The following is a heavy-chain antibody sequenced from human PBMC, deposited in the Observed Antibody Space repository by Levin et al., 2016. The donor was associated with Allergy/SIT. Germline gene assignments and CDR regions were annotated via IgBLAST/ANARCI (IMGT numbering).Heavy chain of an antibody. Sequence: SETLSSPALSLVAPSAVVVTTGPGSASPPGKGLEWIGSISYTWSTYYNPSLKSRVTISADTSKNQFSLKLSSVTATDTAVYYCARHGSLYGSGSFFGGYWGQGTQVTVSS. V-gene: IGHV4-39*01. CDR3: ARHGSLYGSGSFFGGY. CDR1: VAPSAVVVTT. CDR2: ISYTWST. D-gene: IGHD3-10*01. J-gene: IGHJ4*02.